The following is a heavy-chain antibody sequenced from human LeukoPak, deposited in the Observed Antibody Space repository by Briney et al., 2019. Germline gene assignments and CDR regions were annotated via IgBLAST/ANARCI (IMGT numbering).Heavy chain of an antibody. V-gene: IGHV3-64D*09. CDR3: VKTHFDHYYGLDV. CDR2: ISSNGGST. Sequence: GGSLRLSCSASGFTFSSYAMHWGRQAPGKGLEYVSAISSNGGSTYYADSVKGRFTISRDNSKNTLYLQMSSLRVDDTAVYYCVKTHFDHYYGLDVWGQGTTVIVSS. CDR1: GFTFSSYA. J-gene: IGHJ6*02.